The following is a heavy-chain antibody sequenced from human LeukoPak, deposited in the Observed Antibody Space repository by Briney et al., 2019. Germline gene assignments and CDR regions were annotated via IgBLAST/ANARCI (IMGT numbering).Heavy chain of an antibody. V-gene: IGHV3-23*01. CDR2: IRAAGGTT. CDR3: AKDFGTWMFFFDY. J-gene: IGHJ4*02. CDR1: GFTFSTFA. Sequence: GGSLRLSCAASGFTFSTFAMGWVRQAPGERLEWVSFIRAAGGTTYYADSVKGRFTISRDNSKNTVSLQMNSLRAEDTAVYYCAKDFGTWMFFFDYWGRGTLVTVSS. D-gene: IGHD3/OR15-3a*01.